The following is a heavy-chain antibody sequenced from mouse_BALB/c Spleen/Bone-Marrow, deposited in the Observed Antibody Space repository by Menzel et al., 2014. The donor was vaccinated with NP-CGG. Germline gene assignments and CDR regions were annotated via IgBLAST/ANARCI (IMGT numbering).Heavy chain of an antibody. CDR2: ISGYYGDA. J-gene: IGHJ4*01. CDR3: ARSGKVRNAMDY. V-gene: IGHV1S137*01. D-gene: IGHD2-14*01. CDR1: GYTFXDHA. Sequence: QVQLQQSGAKLVRPGVSVKISYKGSGYTFXDHAMHWVKRSHAKSLEWIGLISGYYGDAIYNQKFKGKATMTVDKSSSTAYMELARLTSEDSAIYYCARSGKVRNAMDYWGQGTSVTVSS.